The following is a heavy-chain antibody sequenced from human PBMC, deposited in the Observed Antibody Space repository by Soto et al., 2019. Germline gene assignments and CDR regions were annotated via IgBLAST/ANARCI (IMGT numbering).Heavy chain of an antibody. D-gene: IGHD3-10*01. CDR1: GVTFSSYW. Sequence: GGSLGVSCAASGVTFSSYWMHWVRQAPGKGLVWVSLINSDGTTNYADSVKGRFTISRDNAKNTLYLQMNSLRAEDTAVYYCARGYYYGSGSFPGMDVWGQGTTVIVYS. V-gene: IGHV3-74*01. CDR2: INSDGTT. CDR3: ARGYYYGSGSFPGMDV. J-gene: IGHJ6*02.